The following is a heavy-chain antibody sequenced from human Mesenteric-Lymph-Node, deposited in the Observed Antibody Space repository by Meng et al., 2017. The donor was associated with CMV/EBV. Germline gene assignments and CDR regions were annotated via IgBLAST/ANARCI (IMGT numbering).Heavy chain of an antibody. CDR2: IYSSGSI. CDR3: ASAGCASCSDH. Sequence: GESLKISCAASGFIVSSNYVAWVRQAPGKGLEWISVIYSSGSINYADSVKGRFTISRDKSKNTVSLQMNNLRADDTAVYYCASAGCASCSDHWGQGTLVTVSS. D-gene: IGHD2-2*01. V-gene: IGHV3-53*01. J-gene: IGHJ4*02. CDR1: GFIVSSNY.